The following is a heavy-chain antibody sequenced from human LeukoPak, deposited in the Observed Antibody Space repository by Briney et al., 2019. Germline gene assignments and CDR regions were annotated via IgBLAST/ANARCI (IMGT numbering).Heavy chain of an antibody. Sequence: GSLRLSCAASGFTFSSYAMSWVRQAPGKGLEWVSAISGSGGSTYYADSVKGRFTISRDNSKNTLYLQMNSLRAEDTAVYYCAKPHSSGYYWGPFDYWGQGTLVTVSS. D-gene: IGHD3-22*01. CDR1: GFTFSSYA. CDR3: AKPHSSGYYWGPFDY. V-gene: IGHV3-23*01. CDR2: ISGSGGST. J-gene: IGHJ4*02.